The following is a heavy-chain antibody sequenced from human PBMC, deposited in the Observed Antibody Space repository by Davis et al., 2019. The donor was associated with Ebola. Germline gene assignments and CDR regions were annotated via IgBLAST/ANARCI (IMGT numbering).Heavy chain of an antibody. CDR1: GFTFSSYT. D-gene: IGHD6-13*01. Sequence: GESLKISCAASGFTFSSYTMSWVRQAPGKGLEWVSAISGSGGSTYYADSVKGRFTISRDNSKNTLYLQMNSRRAEDTAVYYCAKYEGAAAGTWYVYYYYGMDVWGQGTTVTVSS. J-gene: IGHJ6*02. V-gene: IGHV3-23*01. CDR2: ISGSGGST. CDR3: AKYEGAAAGTWYVYYYYGMDV.